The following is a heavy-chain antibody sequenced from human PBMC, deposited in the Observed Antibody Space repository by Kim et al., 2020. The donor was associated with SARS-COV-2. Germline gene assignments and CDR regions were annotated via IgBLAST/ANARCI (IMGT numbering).Heavy chain of an antibody. V-gene: IGHV1-8*01. J-gene: IGHJ6*02. Sequence: ASVKVSCKASGYTFTSYDINWVRQATGQGLEWMGWMNPNSGNTGYAQKFQGRVTMTRNTSISTAYMELSSLRSEDTAVYYCASAGVRGYYYYYGMDVWGQGTTVTVS. CDR3: ASAGVRGYYYYYGMDV. CDR1: GYTFTSYD. CDR2: MNPNSGNT. D-gene: IGHD1-1*01.